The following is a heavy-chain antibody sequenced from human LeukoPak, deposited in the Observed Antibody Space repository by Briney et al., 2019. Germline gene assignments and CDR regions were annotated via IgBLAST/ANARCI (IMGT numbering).Heavy chain of an antibody. CDR1: GFTFSSYS. CDR3: AKGRWLQSSGP. CDR2: ISSSSSYI. Sequence: GGSLRLSCAASGFTFSSYSMTWVRQAPGKGLEWVSSISSSSSYIYYADSVKGRFTISRDNAKNSLYLQMNSLRAEDTAVYYCAKGRWLQSSGPWGQGTLVTVSS. J-gene: IGHJ5*02. V-gene: IGHV3-21*01. D-gene: IGHD3-10*02.